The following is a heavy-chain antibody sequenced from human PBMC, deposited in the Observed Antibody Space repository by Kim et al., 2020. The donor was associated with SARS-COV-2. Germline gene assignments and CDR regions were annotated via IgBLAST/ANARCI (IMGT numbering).Heavy chain of an antibody. CDR1: GYSFTSYW. CDR3: ARSKSAFRYSSSWYNWFDP. D-gene: IGHD6-13*01. J-gene: IGHJ5*02. CDR2: IDPSDSYT. Sequence: GESLKISCKGSGYSFTSYWISWVRQMPGKGLEWMGRIDPSDSYTNYSPSFQGHVTISADKSISTAYLQWSSLKASDTAMYYCARSKSAFRYSSSWYNWFDPWGQGTLVTVSS. V-gene: IGHV5-10-1*01.